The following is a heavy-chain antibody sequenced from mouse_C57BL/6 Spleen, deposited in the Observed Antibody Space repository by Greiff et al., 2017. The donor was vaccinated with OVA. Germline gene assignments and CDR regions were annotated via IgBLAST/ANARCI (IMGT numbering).Heavy chain of an antibody. J-gene: IGHJ4*01. CDR3: ARSDYGSSPYYAMDY. CDR1: GYTFTSYW. CDR2: IDPNSGGT. Sequence: QVQLKQPGAELVKPGASVKLSCKASGYTFTSYWMHWVKQRPGRGLEWIGRIDPNSGGTKYNEKFKSKATLTVDKPSSTAYMQLSSLTSEDSAVYYCARSDYGSSPYYAMDYWGQGTSVTVSS. D-gene: IGHD1-1*01. V-gene: IGHV1-72*01.